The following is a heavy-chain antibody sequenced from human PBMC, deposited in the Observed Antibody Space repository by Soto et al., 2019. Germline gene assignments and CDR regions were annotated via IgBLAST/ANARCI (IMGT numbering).Heavy chain of an antibody. D-gene: IGHD6-13*01. CDR2: ISYDGSNK. CDR3: AKDSSLMAAGGTVDY. CDR1: EFTFSTYG. Sequence: QVQLVESGGGVVQPGRSLRLSCAASEFTFSTYGMHWVHQAPGKGLEWVAVISYDGSNKYYADSVKGRFTISRDNSKNTLYLQMNSLTAEDTAVYYCAKDSSLMAAGGTVDYWGQGTLVTVSS. V-gene: IGHV3-30*18. J-gene: IGHJ4*02.